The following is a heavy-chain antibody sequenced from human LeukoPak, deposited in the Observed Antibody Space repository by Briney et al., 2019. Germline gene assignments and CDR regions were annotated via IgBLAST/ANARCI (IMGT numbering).Heavy chain of an antibody. D-gene: IGHD6-19*01. CDR2: INHSGST. Sequence: SETLSLTCAVSGGSISSSNWWSWVRQPPGKGLEWIGEINHSGSTNYNPSLKSRVTIPVDTSKNQFSLKLSSVTAADTAVYYCARGPYSSGWYVAEYFQHWGQGTLVTVSS. CDR3: ARGPYSSGWYVAEYFQH. CDR1: GGSISSSNW. J-gene: IGHJ1*01. V-gene: IGHV4-4*02.